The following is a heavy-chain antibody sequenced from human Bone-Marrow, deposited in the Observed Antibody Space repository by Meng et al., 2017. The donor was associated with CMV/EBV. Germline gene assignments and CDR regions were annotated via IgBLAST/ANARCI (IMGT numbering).Heavy chain of an antibody. Sequence: SETLSLTCTVSGYSISSGYYWGWIRQPPGKGLEWIGSIYYSGSTYYNPSLKSRVTISVDTSKNQFSLKLSSVTAADTAVYYCASLPKDRITMAGFDYWGQGTLVTVSS. CDR1: GYSISSGYY. CDR3: ASLPKDRITMAGFDY. D-gene: IGHD3-10*01. V-gene: IGHV4-38-2*02. CDR2: IYYSGST. J-gene: IGHJ4*02.